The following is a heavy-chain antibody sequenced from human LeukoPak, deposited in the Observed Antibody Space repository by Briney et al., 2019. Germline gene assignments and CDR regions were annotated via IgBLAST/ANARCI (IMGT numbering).Heavy chain of an antibody. V-gene: IGHV3-9*01. D-gene: IGHD6-13*01. Sequence: GGSLRLSCAASGFTFDDYGMHWVRQAPGKGLEWVSDISWNSGSIGYADSVKGRFTISRDNAKNSLYLQMNSLRAEDTALYYCAKDTAEQLVLLFDYWGQGTLVTVSS. CDR3: AKDTAEQLVLLFDY. CDR1: GFTFDDYG. CDR2: ISWNSGSI. J-gene: IGHJ4*02.